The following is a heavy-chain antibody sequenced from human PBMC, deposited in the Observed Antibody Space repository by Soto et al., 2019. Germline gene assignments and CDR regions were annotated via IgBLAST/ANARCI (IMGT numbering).Heavy chain of an antibody. Sequence: EVQLVESGGGLVQPDRSLRLSCAASGFTFDDYAMHWVRQAPGKGLEWVSGISWNSGSIGYADSVKGRFTISRDNAKNSLYLQMNSLRAEDTALYYCAKAGFWSGYYSLVDYWGQGTLVTVSS. CDR1: GFTFDDYA. J-gene: IGHJ4*02. CDR3: AKAGFWSGYYSLVDY. V-gene: IGHV3-9*01. CDR2: ISWNSGSI. D-gene: IGHD3-3*01.